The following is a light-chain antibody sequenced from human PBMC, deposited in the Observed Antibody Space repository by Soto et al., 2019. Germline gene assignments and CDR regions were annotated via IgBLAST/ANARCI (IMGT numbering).Light chain of an antibody. CDR2: DVS. CDR3: SSYTSSSTGYV. V-gene: IGLV2-14*01. J-gene: IGLJ1*01. Sequence: QSVLTQPASVSGSPGKSITISCTGTSSDVGGYNYVSWYQQHPGKAPKLMIYDVSNRPSGVSNRFSGSKSGNTASLTISGLHAEDEADYYCSSYTSSSTGYVFGTGTKVTVL. CDR1: SSDVGGYNY.